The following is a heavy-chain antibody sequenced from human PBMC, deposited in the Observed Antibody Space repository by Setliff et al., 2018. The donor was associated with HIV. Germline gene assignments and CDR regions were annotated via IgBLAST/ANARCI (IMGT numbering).Heavy chain of an antibody. Sequence: ASVKVSCKSSGYSFTGYYMHWVRQAPGKGLEWMGWINPKNGDTYDPPKVQGRVTTTSDTSTKTVYLDMSSLRPDDRAMYFCATLPKGFWSGSYTGYWGQGTLVTVSS. CDR2: INPKNGDT. CDR1: GYSFTGYY. V-gene: IGHV1-2*02. CDR3: ATLPKGFWSGSYTGY. D-gene: IGHD3-3*01. J-gene: IGHJ4*02.